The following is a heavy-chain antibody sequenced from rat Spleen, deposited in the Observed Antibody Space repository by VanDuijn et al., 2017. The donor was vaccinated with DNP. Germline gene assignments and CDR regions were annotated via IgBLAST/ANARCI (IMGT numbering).Heavy chain of an antibody. CDR1: RFTFNNYW. CDR2: IPSSGGNT. V-gene: IGHV5-31*01. D-gene: IGHD1-1*01. CDR3: AIYYFSGDNWFAY. Sequence: EVHLVASGGDLVQPGRSLKLSCVVSRFTFNNYWMTWFRQVPGKGLEWVASIPSSGGNTYYPASVKGRFTLSRDNAENTLFLQMNSLRSEDTATYYCAIYYFSGDNWFAYWGQGTLVTVSS. J-gene: IGHJ3*01.